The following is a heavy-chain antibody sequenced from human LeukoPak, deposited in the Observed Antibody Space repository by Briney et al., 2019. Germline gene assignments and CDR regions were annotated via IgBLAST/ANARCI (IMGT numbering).Heavy chain of an antibody. CDR1: GFTFSSYW. J-gene: IGHJ4*02. D-gene: IGHD3-10*01. V-gene: IGHV3-7*01. Sequence: GGSLRLSCSASGFTFSSYWMSWVRQTTGKGLECVAKIREDGNEKFYVDSVKGRFTISRDNSKNTLYLQMNSLRAEDTAVYYCVQGTRRGAITMVRGVIGKSYYFDSWGQGTLVTVSS. CDR3: VQGTRRGAITMVRGVIGKSYYFDS. CDR2: IREDGNEK.